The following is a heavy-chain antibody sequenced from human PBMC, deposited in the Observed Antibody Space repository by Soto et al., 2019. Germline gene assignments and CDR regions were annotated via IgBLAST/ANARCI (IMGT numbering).Heavy chain of an antibody. D-gene: IGHD6-19*01. V-gene: IGHV4-61*07. J-gene: IGHJ5*02. Sequence: WTWIRQPPGTGLEWIGYISYTGTTNYNPSLKSLVTISVDTSKNQFSLRLSSVTPADTALYYCAKLVAVAVTDDWFDPWGQGTLVTVSS. CDR2: ISYTGTT. CDR3: AKLVAVAVTDDWFDP.